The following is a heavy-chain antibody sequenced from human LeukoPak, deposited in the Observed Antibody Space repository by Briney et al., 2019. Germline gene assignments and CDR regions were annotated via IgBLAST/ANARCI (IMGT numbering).Heavy chain of an antibody. Sequence: GGSLRLSCAASGFTFSSYAMSWVRQAPGKGLEWVSAISGSGGSTYYADSVKGRFTISRDNSKNTLYLQMNSLRAEDTAVYCCAKVRSEQYYYDSSGYYSWGQGTLVTVSS. CDR2: ISGSGGST. J-gene: IGHJ4*02. D-gene: IGHD3-22*01. CDR3: AKVRSEQYYYDSSGYYS. CDR1: GFTFSSYA. V-gene: IGHV3-23*01.